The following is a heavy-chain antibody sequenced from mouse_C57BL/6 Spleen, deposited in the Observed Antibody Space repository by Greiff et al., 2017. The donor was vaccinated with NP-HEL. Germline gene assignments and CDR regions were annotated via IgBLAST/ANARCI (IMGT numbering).Heavy chain of an antibody. CDR1: GYTFTSYW. D-gene: IGHD2-4*01. J-gene: IGHJ4*01. CDR3: ARRRDYDVNYAMDY. CDR2: IDPSDSYT. Sequence: VQLQQPGAELVMPGASVKLSCKASGYTFTSYWMHWVKQRPGQGLEWIGEIDPSDSYTNYNQKFKGKSTLTVDKSSSTAYMQLSSLTSEDSAVYYCARRRDYDVNYAMDYWGQGTSVTVSS. V-gene: IGHV1-69*01.